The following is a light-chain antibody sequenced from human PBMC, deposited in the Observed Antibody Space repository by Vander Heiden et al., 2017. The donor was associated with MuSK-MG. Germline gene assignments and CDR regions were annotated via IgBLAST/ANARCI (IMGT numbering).Light chain of an antibody. CDR2: STS. CDR1: TGAVTSRYY. CDR3: LIDYGGALV. J-gene: IGLJ1*01. Sequence: QPVVTQEPSLPVSPGGTVTLTCASSTGAVTSRYYPNWCQQKPGQLPRALIYSTSNRHSGTPARFSGSLLGGKAALTPSGVQAVDEVEYYGLIDYGGALVFGPGTKATVL. V-gene: IGLV7-43*01.